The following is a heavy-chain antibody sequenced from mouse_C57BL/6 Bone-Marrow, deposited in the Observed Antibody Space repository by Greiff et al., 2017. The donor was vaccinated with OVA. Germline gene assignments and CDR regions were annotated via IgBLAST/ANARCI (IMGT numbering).Heavy chain of an antibody. J-gene: IGHJ1*03. CDR3: ARLRYWYFDV. D-gene: IGHD2-12*01. Sequence: VKLKESGPGLVQPSQSLSITCTVSGFSLTSYGVHWVRQSPGKGLEWLGVIWSGGSTDYNAAFISRLSISKDNSKSQVFFKMNSLQADDTAIYYCARLRYWYFDVWGTGTTVTVSS. CDR2: IWSGGST. V-gene: IGHV2-2*01. CDR1: GFSLTSYG.